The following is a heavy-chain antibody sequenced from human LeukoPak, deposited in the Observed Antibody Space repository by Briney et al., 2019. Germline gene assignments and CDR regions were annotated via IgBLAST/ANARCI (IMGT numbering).Heavy chain of an antibody. Sequence: PGGSLRLSCEASGFTFSSYSMTWVRQAPGKGLEWVAFISSMSGRYIYYAESLKGRFTISRDNARNSLYLQMNSLRAEDTALYYCARSGAYNWGSRLYYFDYWGQGTLVTVSS. J-gene: IGHJ4*02. V-gene: IGHV3-21*04. CDR1: GFTFSSYS. D-gene: IGHD7-27*01. CDR3: ARSGAYNWGSRLYYFDY. CDR2: ISSMSGRYI.